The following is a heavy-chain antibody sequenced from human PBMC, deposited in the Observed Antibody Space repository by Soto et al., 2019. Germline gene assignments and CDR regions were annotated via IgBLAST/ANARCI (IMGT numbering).Heavy chain of an antibody. J-gene: IGHJ4*02. Sequence: EVQLVESEGGLVQPGGSLRLSCEASGFIFTTSDMSWVRQAPGKGLEWISSITITGDTTHYADSVKGRFTISRDNSRNTVYLQKNTRRVDDPAVYYCAKGGGGDHGYWGQGTLVAVSS. CDR3: AKGGGGDHGY. CDR2: ITITGDTT. V-gene: IGHV3-23*04. CDR1: GFIFTTSD. D-gene: IGHD2-21*02.